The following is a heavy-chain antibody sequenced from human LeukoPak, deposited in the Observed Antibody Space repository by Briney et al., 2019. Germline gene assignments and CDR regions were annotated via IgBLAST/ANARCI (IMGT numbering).Heavy chain of an antibody. Sequence: GASVKVSYKASGYTFTSYGISWVRQAPGQGLEWMGWINPNSGGTNYAQKFQGRVTMTRDTSISTAYMELSRLKSDDTAVYYCARDGSLDYWGQGTLVTVSS. CDR1: GYTFTSYG. CDR2: INPNSGGT. V-gene: IGHV1-2*02. D-gene: IGHD5-12*01. CDR3: ARDGSLDY. J-gene: IGHJ4*02.